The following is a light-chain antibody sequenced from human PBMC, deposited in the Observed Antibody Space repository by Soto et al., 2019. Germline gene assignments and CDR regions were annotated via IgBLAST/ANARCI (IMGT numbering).Light chain of an antibody. V-gene: IGKV1-5*03. CDR1: QSISSW. CDR3: QQYNSYTWK. J-gene: IGKJ1*01. CDR2: KAS. Sequence: DIQMTQSPSTLSASVGDRVTITCRASQSISSWLAWYQQKPGKAPKLLIYKASSLESGVPSRFSGSGSGTEFTLTISSLQPDDFANYYCQQYNSYTWKFGQGTKVEIK.